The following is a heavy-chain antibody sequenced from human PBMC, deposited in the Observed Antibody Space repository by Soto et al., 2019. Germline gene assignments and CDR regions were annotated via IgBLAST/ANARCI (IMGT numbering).Heavy chain of an antibody. CDR1: GFTVSSYY. Sequence: EERLVESGGGLIQPGGSLRVSCAASGFTVSSYYMSWVRQAPGKGLEWVSSLTTTTSTYIHYADSVTGRFTIFRDSTKNSVCLQMDSLKAEDTAIYYCARGERVGDPMFDYWGQGTLVTVSS. CDR2: LTTTTSTYI. CDR3: ARGERVGDPMFDY. V-gene: IGHV3-21*02. D-gene: IGHD4-17*01. J-gene: IGHJ4*02.